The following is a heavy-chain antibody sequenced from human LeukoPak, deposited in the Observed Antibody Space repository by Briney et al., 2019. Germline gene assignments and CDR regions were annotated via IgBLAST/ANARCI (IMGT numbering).Heavy chain of an antibody. V-gene: IGHV4-4*07. J-gene: IGHJ4*02. Sequence: SETLSLTCTVSGGSISSYYWSWIRQPAGKGLEWIGRIYTSGSTNYNPSLKSRVTMSVDTSKNQFSLKLSSVTAADTAVYYCAKYSSSLQSFHDWGQGTLVTVSS. CDR3: AKYSSSLQSFHD. CDR1: GGSISSYY. CDR2: IYTSGST. D-gene: IGHD6-13*01.